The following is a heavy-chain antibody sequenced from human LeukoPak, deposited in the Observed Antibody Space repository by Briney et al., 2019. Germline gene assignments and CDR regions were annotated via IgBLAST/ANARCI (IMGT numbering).Heavy chain of an antibody. J-gene: IGHJ4*02. Sequence: GGSLRLSCVASAFTFSSYDMSWVRQAPGKGLEWVSAISGTGGSTYYADSVKGRFTISRDNSKNTLYLQMNSLRAEDTAVYYCASQLTGYGSGIKMNPRDYWGQGTLVTVSS. CDR1: AFTFSSYD. CDR2: ISGTGGST. V-gene: IGHV3-23*01. CDR3: ASQLTGYGSGIKMNPRDY. D-gene: IGHD3-10*01.